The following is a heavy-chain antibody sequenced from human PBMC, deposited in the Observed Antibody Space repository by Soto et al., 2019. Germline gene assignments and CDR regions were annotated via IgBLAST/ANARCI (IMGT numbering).Heavy chain of an antibody. V-gene: IGHV3-23*01. CDR2: ISGSGVSK. Sequence: PGGSLRLCCVVSGFIFSSSAVNWVRQAPGKGLEWVSTISGSGVSKYYADSVKGRFTISRDNSNNTVSLQMNSLRAEDAAVYYCAKDRSPGATTWNVYWGQGTLVTVSS. CDR1: GFIFSSSA. CDR3: AKDRSPGATTWNVY. D-gene: IGHD1-26*01. J-gene: IGHJ4*02.